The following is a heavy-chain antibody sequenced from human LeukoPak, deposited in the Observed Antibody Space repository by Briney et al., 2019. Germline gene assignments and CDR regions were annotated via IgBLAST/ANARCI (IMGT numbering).Heavy chain of an antibody. CDR1: GASITSSNYY. V-gene: IGHV4-39*01. J-gene: IGHJ6*03. CDR2: IYSSGNT. Sequence: SETLSLTCAVSGASITSSNYYWGWVRQSPGKGLEWIGNIYSSGNTYYNASLKSRVTMYIDTSKNQFFLKLSSVTAADTAMYYCARHRYYYRSGSYYGAPYYMDVWGKGTTVTISS. CDR3: ARHRYYYRSGSYYGAPYYMDV. D-gene: IGHD3-10*01.